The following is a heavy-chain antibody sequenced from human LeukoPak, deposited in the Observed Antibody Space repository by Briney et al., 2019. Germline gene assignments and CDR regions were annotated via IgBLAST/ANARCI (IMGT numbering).Heavy chain of an antibody. CDR1: GVTLSNYA. J-gene: IGHJ4*02. CDR2: ISSSGSGGNT. Sequence: GGSLRLSCVASGVTLSNYAMSWARQAPGKGLEWVSGISSSGSGGNTYYADSVKGRFTISRDNSKNTLYLQMNSLRAEDTAVYYCARVMRLRYFDYWGQGTLVTVSS. V-gene: IGHV3-23*01. D-gene: IGHD5-12*01. CDR3: ARVMRLRYFDY.